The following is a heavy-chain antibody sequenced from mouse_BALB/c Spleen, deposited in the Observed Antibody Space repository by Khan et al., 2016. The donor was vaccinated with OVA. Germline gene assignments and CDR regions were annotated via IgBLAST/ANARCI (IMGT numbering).Heavy chain of an antibody. CDR1: GFTFSSYS. V-gene: IGHV5-6-4*01. D-gene: IGHD1-1*01. Sequence: EVELVESGGGLVKPGGSMRLSCEASGFTFSSYSMSWVRQTPEKRLEWVATITSVGSYTYYPDSVQGRFTISRDNAKNTLYLQMSSLKSEDTAIYYCTRDRNYYGSSFYFDYWGQGTTLTVSS. CDR3: TRDRNYYGSSFYFDY. CDR2: ITSVGSYT. J-gene: IGHJ2*01.